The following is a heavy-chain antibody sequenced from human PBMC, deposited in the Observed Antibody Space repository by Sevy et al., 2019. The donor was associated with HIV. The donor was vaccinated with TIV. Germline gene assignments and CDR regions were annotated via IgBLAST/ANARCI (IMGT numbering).Heavy chain of an antibody. V-gene: IGHV4-59*01. D-gene: IGHD3-10*01. J-gene: IGHJ6*02. CDR3: ARDRGVIAPTRYYYGMDV. CDR2: IYYSGST. Sequence: SETLSLTCTVSGGSISSYYWSWIRQPPGKGLEWIGYIYYSGSTNYNPPLNSRVTISVDTSKNQFSLKLSSVTAADTAVYYCARDRGVIAPTRYYYGMDVWGQGTTVTVSS. CDR1: GGSISSYY.